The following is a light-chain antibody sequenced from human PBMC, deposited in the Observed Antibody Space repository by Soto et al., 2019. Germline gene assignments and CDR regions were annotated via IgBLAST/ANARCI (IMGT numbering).Light chain of an antibody. CDR3: QQYNSYPYT. V-gene: IGKV1-5*03. J-gene: IGKJ2*01. CDR1: QSISSW. CDR2: KAS. Sequence: DIQMTQSPSTLSASVGDRVTITCRASQSISSWLAWYQQKPGKAPKLLIYKASSLESGVPSRFSGSGSGTEFNLTISSLQPDDFATYYCQQYNSYPYTFGQVTKLEIK.